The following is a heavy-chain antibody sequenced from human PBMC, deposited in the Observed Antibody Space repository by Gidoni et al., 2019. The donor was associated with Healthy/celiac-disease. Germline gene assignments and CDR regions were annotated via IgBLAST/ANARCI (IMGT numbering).Heavy chain of an antibody. Sequence: QVQLQESGPGLVKPSQTLSLTCTVSGGSISSGSYYWSWIRQPAGKGLEWIGRIYTSGSTNYNPSLKSRVTISVDTSKNQFSLKLSSVTAADTAVYYCAISIAARGVEYFQHWGQGTLVTVSS. V-gene: IGHV4-61*02. CDR1: GGSISSGSYY. J-gene: IGHJ1*01. CDR3: AISIAARGVEYFQH. CDR2: IYTSGST. D-gene: IGHD6-6*01.